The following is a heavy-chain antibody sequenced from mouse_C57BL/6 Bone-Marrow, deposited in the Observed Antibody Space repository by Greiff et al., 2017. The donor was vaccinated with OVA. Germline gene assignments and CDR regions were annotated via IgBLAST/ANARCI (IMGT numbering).Heavy chain of an antibody. J-gene: IGHJ2*01. Sequence: EVKLVESGGGLVQSGRSLRLSCATSGFTFSDFYMEWVRQAPGKGLEWIAASRNKANDYTTEYSASVKGRFIVSRDTSQSILYLQMNALRAEDTAIYYCARDAVTGIDYWGQGTTLTVSS. CDR3: ARDAVTGIDY. CDR1: GFTFSDFY. V-gene: IGHV7-1*01. D-gene: IGHD4-1*01. CDR2: SRNKANDYTT.